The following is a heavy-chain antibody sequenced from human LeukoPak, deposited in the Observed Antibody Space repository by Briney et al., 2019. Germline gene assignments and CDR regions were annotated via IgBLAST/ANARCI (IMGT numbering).Heavy chain of an antibody. D-gene: IGHD5-12*01. Sequence: GASVKVSWKASGGTFSGYAISWVRQAPEQGLEWMGGIIPILGTANYAQKFQGRVTITADESTSTAYMELSSLRSEDTAVCYCASSSAPGGYDFRFDYWGQGTLVTVSS. CDR2: IIPILGTA. V-gene: IGHV1-69*13. CDR3: ASSSAPGGYDFRFDY. J-gene: IGHJ4*02. CDR1: GGTFSGYA.